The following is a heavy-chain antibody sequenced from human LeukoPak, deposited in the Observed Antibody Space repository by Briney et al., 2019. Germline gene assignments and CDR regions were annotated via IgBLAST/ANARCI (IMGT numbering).Heavy chain of an antibody. CDR1: GGSFSGYY. CDR2: IYYSGST. D-gene: IGHD2-15*01. V-gene: IGHV4-34*01. Sequence: SETLSLTCAVYGGSFSGYYWSWIRQPPGKGLEWIGGIYYSGSTYYNPSLKSRVTISVDTSKNPSSLKLSSVTAADTAVYYCARLHCSGGSCSQFDYWGQGSLVTVSS. CDR3: ARLHCSGGSCSQFDY. J-gene: IGHJ4*02.